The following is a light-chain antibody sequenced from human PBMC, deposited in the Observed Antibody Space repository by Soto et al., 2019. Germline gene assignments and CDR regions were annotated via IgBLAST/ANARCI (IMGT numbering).Light chain of an antibody. CDR1: QSVSSY. V-gene: IGKV3-11*01. CDR3: QQRSNWPGLT. Sequence: EIVLTQSPATLSLXPGERXXXSCRASQSVSSYLAWYQQKPGQAPRLLIYDASNRATGIPARFSGSGSGTDFTLTISSLEPEDFAVYYCQQRSNWPGLTFGQGTKLEIK. CDR2: DAS. J-gene: IGKJ2*01.